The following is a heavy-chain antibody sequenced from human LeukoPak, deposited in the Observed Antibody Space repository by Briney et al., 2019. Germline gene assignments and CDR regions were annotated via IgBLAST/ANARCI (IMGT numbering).Heavy chain of an antibody. D-gene: IGHD2-2*01. J-gene: IGHJ3*02. V-gene: IGHV1-2*02. Sequence: ASVKVSCTASGYTFTGYYIHWVRQAPGQGLEWMGWINPSSGGTNYAQKFQGRVTMTRDTSISTAYMELSRLRSDDTAVYYCAGRSSTSCCDAFDIWGQGTMVTVSS. CDR1: GYTFTGYY. CDR2: INPSSGGT. CDR3: AGRSSTSCCDAFDI.